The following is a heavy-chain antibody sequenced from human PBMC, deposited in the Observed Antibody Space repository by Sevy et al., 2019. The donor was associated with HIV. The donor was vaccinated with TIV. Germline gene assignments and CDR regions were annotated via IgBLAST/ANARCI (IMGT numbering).Heavy chain of an antibody. CDR1: GYTFTSYG. D-gene: IGHD4-17*01. Sequence: ASVKVSCKASGYTFTSYGISWVRQAPGQGLEWMGWISAYNGNTNYAQTLQGRVTMTTDTSTSTAYMELRSLRSDDTAVYYCARDHDYGDYDDYWGQGTLVTVSS. V-gene: IGHV1-18*04. CDR2: ISAYNGNT. CDR3: ARDHDYGDYDDY. J-gene: IGHJ4*02.